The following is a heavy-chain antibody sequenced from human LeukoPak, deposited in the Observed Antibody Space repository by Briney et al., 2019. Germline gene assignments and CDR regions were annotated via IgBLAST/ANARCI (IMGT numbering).Heavy chain of an antibody. CDR3: ARGLDFSSGYSFDS. J-gene: IGHJ4*02. D-gene: IGHD3-3*01. V-gene: IGHV4-59*01. Sequence: PSETLSLTCTVSGGSISTYYWSWIRQPPGKGLEWIGYVYYSGSTDYNPSLKSRVTISVDTSKNQFSLKLTPVTAADTAVYYCARGLDFSSGYSFDSWGQGTLVTVSS. CDR2: VYYSGST. CDR1: GGSISTYY.